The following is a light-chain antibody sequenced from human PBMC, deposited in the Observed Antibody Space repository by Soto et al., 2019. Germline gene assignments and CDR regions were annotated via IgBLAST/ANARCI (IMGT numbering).Light chain of an antibody. CDR1: QRISSW. J-gene: IGKJ1*01. Sequence: DIQMTQSPSTLSASVGDRVTITCRASQRISSWLAWYQQKPGKAPKLLIYKASSLESGVPSRFSGSGSGTEFNLTISSLQPDDFATYDCQQYNSYPVGVGKGTKVEIK. V-gene: IGKV1-5*03. CDR3: QQYNSYPVG. CDR2: KAS.